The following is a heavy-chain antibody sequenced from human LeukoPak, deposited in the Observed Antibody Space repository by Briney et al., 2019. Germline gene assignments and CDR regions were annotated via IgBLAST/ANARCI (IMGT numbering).Heavy chain of an antibody. J-gene: IGHJ4*02. CDR3: ARAQETVALDY. Sequence: SETLSLTCTVSGGSISSYYWSWIRQPPGKGLEWIGYIYYSGSTNYNPSLKSRVTVSVDTSKNQFSLKMKSVTAADTAIYYCARAQETVALDYWGQGTLVTVSS. V-gene: IGHV4-59*12. CDR1: GGSISSYY. D-gene: IGHD6-19*01. CDR2: IYYSGST.